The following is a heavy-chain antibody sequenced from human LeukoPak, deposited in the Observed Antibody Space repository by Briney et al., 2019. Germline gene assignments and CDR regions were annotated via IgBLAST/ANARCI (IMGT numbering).Heavy chain of an antibody. V-gene: IGHV1-69*13. J-gene: IGHJ6*02. D-gene: IGHD2-2*01. Sequence: SVKVSCKASGGTFSSHAISWVRQAPGQGLEWMGGIIPIFGTANYAQKFQGRVTITADESTSTAYMELSSLRSEDTAVYYCATSLEADPYCSSTSCYGSYYYYGMDVWGQGPRSPSP. CDR2: IIPIFGTA. CDR1: GGTFSSHA. CDR3: ATSLEADPYCSSTSCYGSYYYYGMDV.